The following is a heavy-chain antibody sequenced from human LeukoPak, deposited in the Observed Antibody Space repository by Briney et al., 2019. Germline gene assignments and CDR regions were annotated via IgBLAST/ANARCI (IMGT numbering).Heavy chain of an antibody. V-gene: IGHV4-38-2*02. Sequence: PSETLSLTYTVSGYSISSGYFWGWIRPPPGKGLEWIGSIYHSGSTSYNPSLKSRLTISVDTSKNQFSLKLNFVTAADTAMYYCARMFRSSWYINWFDPWGQGTLVTVSS. CDR2: IYHSGST. CDR3: ARMFRSSWYINWFDP. D-gene: IGHD6-13*01. CDR1: GYSISSGYF. J-gene: IGHJ5*02.